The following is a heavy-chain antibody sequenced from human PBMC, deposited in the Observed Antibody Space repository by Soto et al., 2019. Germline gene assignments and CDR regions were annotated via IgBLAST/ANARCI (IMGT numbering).Heavy chain of an antibody. CDR2: IWYDGSNK. CDR3: ARPSRYYYYGMDV. CDR1: GFTFSSYG. J-gene: IGHJ6*02. V-gene: IGHV3-33*01. Sequence: QVQLVESGGGVVQPGRSLRLSCAASGFTFSSYGMHWVRQAPGKGLEWVAVIWYDGSNKYYADSVKGRFTISRDNSKNTLYLQMNSLRAEDTAVYYCARPSRYYYYGMDVWGQGTTVTVSS.